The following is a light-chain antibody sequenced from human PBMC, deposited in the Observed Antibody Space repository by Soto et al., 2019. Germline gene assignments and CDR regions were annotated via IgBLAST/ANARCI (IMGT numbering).Light chain of an antibody. CDR1: QSVSSN. Sequence: EIVMTQSPATLSVSPGERVTISCRASQSVSSNLAWYQQKPGQAPRLLIYGASTRATGIPARFSGSGSGTELTLTISSLQSEDFAVYYCQQYNNWPYTFGQGTKLEIK. J-gene: IGKJ2*01. CDR3: QQYNNWPYT. V-gene: IGKV3-15*01. CDR2: GAS.